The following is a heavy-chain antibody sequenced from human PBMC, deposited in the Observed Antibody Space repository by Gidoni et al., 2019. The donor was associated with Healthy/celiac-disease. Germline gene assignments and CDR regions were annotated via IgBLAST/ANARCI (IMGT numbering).Heavy chain of an antibody. D-gene: IGHD2-2*01. V-gene: IGHV4-34*01. J-gene: IGHJ5*02. Sequence: QVQLQQSGAGLLKPSETLSLTCAVYGGSFSGYYWSWSRQRPGKGVEWIGESNHSGSTNYNPSLKSRVTISVDTSKNQFSLKLSSVTAADTAVYYCARGLLVPAARANWFDPWGQGTLVTVSS. CDR1: GGSFSGYY. CDR3: ARGLLVPAARANWFDP. CDR2: SNHSGST.